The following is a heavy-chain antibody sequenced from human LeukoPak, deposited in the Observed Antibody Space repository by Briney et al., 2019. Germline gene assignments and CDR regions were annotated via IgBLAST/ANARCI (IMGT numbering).Heavy chain of an antibody. J-gene: IGHJ4*02. Sequence: GASVKVSCKASGYTFTKYGISWVRQAHGQGLEWMGWISGYSGNTEYAQNVQGRVTMTTDTSASTVYMDLRSLRSDDTAVYFCARAHCSSTTCFFAYWGQGTLVTVSA. CDR1: GYTFTKYG. D-gene: IGHD2-2*01. V-gene: IGHV1-18*01. CDR3: ARAHCSSTTCFFAY. CDR2: ISGYSGNT.